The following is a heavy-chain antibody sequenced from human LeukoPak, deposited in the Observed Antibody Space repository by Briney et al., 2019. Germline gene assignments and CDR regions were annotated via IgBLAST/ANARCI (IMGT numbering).Heavy chain of an antibody. V-gene: IGHV5-51*01. J-gene: IGHJ4*02. Sequence: GESLKISCKGSGYSFTSYWIGWVRQMPGKGLEWMGIIYPGDSDTRYSPSFQGQVTISADKSISTAYLQWSSLKASDTAMYYCAGVRDCDSSGYYYFDYWGQGTLVTVSS. CDR2: IYPGDSDT. D-gene: IGHD3-22*01. CDR1: GYSFTSYW. CDR3: AGVRDCDSSGYYYFDY.